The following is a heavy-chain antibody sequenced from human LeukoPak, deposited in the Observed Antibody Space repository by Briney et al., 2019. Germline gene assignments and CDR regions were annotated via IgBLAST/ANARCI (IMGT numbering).Heavy chain of an antibody. CDR1: GYTLTELS. CDR2: FDPEDGET. V-gene: IGHV1-24*01. Sequence: VASVKVSCKVSGYTLTELSVHWVRQAPGKGLEWMGGFDPEDGETIYAQKFQGRVTMTEDTSTDTAYMELSSLRSEDTAVYYCATDPYCSSTSCYAWGQGTLVTVSS. D-gene: IGHD2-2*01. J-gene: IGHJ5*02. CDR3: ATDPYCSSTSCYA.